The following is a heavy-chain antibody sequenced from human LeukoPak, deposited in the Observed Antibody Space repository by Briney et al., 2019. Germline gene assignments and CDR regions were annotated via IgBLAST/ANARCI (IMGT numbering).Heavy chain of an antibody. CDR3: ARDIRGDTAMAFNFDY. CDR1: GFTFTNYA. CDR2: IHGGGDVT. J-gene: IGHJ4*02. D-gene: IGHD5-18*01. V-gene: IGHV3-23*01. Sequence: PGGSLRLSCAASGFTFTNYAMNWVHQAPEKGLEWVSTIHGGGDVTYYADSVKGQFTISRDNSKNTLYLQMNSLRAEDTAMYYCARDIRGDTAMAFNFDYWGQGTLVTVSS.